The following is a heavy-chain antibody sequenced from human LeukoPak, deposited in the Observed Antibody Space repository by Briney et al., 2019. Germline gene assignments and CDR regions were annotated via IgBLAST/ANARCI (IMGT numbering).Heavy chain of an antibody. CDR1: GFTFSSYG. V-gene: IGHV3-30*18. Sequence: GGSLRLSCAASGFTFSSYGMHWVRQAPGKGLEWVAVISYDGSNKYYADSVKGRFTISRDNSKNTLYLQMNSLRAEDTAVYYCAKGIAVAHSTAAWGQGTLVTVSS. D-gene: IGHD6-19*01. CDR2: ISYDGSNK. J-gene: IGHJ4*02. CDR3: AKGIAVAHSTAA.